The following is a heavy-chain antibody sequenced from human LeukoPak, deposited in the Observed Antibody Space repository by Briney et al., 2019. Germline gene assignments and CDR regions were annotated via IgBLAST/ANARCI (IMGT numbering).Heavy chain of an antibody. CDR2: ISSSGGGT. V-gene: IGHV3-23*01. Sequence: GSLRLSCAASGFTFSSYVMSWVRQAPGKGLEWVSTISSSGGGTYYADSVKGRFTISRDNSENTLYLQMNSLRAEDTAVYYCAKETSSDWLYYFDYWGQGTLVTVSS. CDR3: AKETSSDWLYYFDY. J-gene: IGHJ4*02. CDR1: GFTFSSYV. D-gene: IGHD6-19*01.